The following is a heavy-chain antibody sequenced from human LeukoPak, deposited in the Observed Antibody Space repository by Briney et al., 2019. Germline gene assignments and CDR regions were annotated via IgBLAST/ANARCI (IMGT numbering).Heavy chain of an antibody. V-gene: IGHV1-18*01. CDR1: GYTFTSYG. CDR3: ARDVSRLRTWDY. Sequence: ASVKVSCKASGYTFTSYGISWVRQAPGQGLEWMGWISAYNGNTNYAQKFQGRVTMTRDTSISTAYMELSRLRSDDTAVYYCARDVSRLRTWDYWGQGTLVTVSS. CDR2: ISAYNGNT. D-gene: IGHD5-12*01. J-gene: IGHJ4*02.